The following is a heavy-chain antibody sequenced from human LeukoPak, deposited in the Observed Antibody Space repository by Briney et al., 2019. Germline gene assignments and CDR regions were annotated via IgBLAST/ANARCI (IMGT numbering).Heavy chain of an antibody. J-gene: IGHJ6*02. CDR3: ARSIGDLWFGVALGMGV. CDR2: TSAYNGNT. Sequence: GASAKVSCKASGYTFTSYGISWVRQAPAQGLEWMRWTSAYNGNTNYAQKLQGRVTMTTDTSTSTAYMELRSLRSDDTAVYYCARSIGDLWFGVALGMGVWGQGTTVTVSS. D-gene: IGHD3-10*01. CDR1: GYTFTSYG. V-gene: IGHV1-18*01.